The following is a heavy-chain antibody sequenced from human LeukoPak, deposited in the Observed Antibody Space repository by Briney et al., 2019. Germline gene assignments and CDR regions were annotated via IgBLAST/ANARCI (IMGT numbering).Heavy chain of an antibody. Sequence: SETLSLTCTVSGGSISSGSYYWSWIRQPAGKGLEWIGRIYTSGSTNYNPSLKSRVTISVDTSKSQFSLKLSSVTAAYTAVYYCARDFSSGYYTRDAFDIWGQGTMVTVSS. CDR3: ARDFSSGYYTRDAFDI. CDR1: GGSISSGSYY. D-gene: IGHD3-22*01. V-gene: IGHV4-61*02. J-gene: IGHJ3*02. CDR2: IYTSGST.